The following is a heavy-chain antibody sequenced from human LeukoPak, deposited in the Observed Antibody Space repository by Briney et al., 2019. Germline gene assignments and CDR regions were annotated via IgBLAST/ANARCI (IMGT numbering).Heavy chain of an antibody. J-gene: IGHJ6*03. CDR2: IYYSGST. D-gene: IGHD3-22*01. V-gene: IGHV4-39*01. CDR1: GGSISSSSYY. CDR3: ARHCYDSSGYYHYYYYMDV. Sequence: SETLSLTCTVSGGSISSSSYYWGRIRQPPGKGLEWIGSIYYSGSTYYNPSLKSRVTISVDTSKNQFSLKLSSVTAADTAVYYCARHCYDSSGYYHYYYYMDVWGKGTTVTISS.